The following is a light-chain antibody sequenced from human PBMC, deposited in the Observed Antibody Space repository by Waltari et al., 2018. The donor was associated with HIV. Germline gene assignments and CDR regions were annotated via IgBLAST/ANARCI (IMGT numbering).Light chain of an antibody. CDR3: AAWDDSQSGPV. Sequence: QSVLTQPPSASGPPGQRFTISCSGSSSNIGSNHVYWYQQLPGTAPKLLIYRNTKRPSGVPDRVSGSGSGTSSSRAIGGLRAEDEAGYYCAAWDDSQSGPVFGGGTKLTVL. CDR1: SSNIGSNH. CDR2: RNT. V-gene: IGLV1-47*01. J-gene: IGLJ2*01.